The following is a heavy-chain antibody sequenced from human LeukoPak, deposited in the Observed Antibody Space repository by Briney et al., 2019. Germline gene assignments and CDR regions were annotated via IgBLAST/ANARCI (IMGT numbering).Heavy chain of an antibody. D-gene: IGHD3-22*01. V-gene: IGHV4-30-4*02. Sequence: SDTLSLNCTGSGGSISSGGYYWSWIRQPPGKGLEWIAYMYYSGSTYYNPSLKSRVTMSADTSKNQLSLKLSSVTAADTAVYYCARPYCYDRRIDPWGQGILVTVSS. J-gene: IGHJ5*02. CDR2: MYYSGST. CDR1: GGSISSGGYY. CDR3: ARPYCYDRRIDP.